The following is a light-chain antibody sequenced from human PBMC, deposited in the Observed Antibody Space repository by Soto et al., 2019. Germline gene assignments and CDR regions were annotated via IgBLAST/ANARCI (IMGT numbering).Light chain of an antibody. CDR1: QSVSSSY. Sequence: EIVLTQSPGTLSLSPGERATLSCRASQSVSSSYLAWYQQKPGQAPRLLIYGASSRATAIPDSFSGSGSGTDFTLTISRLEPEDFAVYYCHQYDSSPLTFGGGTKVEIK. V-gene: IGKV3-20*01. CDR3: HQYDSSPLT. CDR2: GAS. J-gene: IGKJ4*01.